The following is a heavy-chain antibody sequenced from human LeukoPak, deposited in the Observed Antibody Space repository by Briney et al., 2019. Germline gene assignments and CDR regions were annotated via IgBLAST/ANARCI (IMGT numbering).Heavy chain of an antibody. CDR1: GFTFSSYG. V-gene: IGHV3-30*02. CDR2: IRYDGSNK. CDR3: AKDSDIVVVPALD. J-gene: IGHJ4*02. Sequence: PGGSLRLSCAASGFTFSSYGMHWVRQAPGKGLGWVAFIRYDGSNKYYADSVKSRFTISRDNSKNTLYPQMNSLRAEDTAVYYCAKDSDIVVVPALDWGQGTLVTVSS. D-gene: IGHD2-2*01.